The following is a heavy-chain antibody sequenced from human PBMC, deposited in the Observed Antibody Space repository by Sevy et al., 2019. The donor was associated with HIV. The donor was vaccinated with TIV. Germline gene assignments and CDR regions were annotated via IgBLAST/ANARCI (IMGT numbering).Heavy chain of an antibody. D-gene: IGHD5-12*01. J-gene: IGHJ4*02. V-gene: IGHV3-30-3*01. CDR2: ISSTGSHK. CDR3: AREAGYTTTWSPGNY. Sequence: GGSLRLSCAASGFNLRTHAMHWVRQPPGKGLEWVAVISSTGSHKYYADSVRGRFTISRDNSENTPSLQMNGLRLDDTGLYYGAREAGYTTTWSPGNYWGLGTLVPVSS. CDR1: GFNLRTHA.